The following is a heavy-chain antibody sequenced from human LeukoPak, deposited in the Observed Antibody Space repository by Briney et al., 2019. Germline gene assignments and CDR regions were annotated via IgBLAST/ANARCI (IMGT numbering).Heavy chain of an antibody. V-gene: IGHV1-2*06. Sequence: ASVKVSCKASGYTFTGYYMHWVRQAPGQGLEWMGRINPNSGGTNYAQKFQGRVTMTRDTSISTAYMELSRLRSDDTAVYYCARERACSSTSCTDPWGQGTLVTVSS. CDR2: INPNSGGT. CDR3: ARERACSSTSCTDP. J-gene: IGHJ5*02. D-gene: IGHD2-2*01. CDR1: GYTFTGYY.